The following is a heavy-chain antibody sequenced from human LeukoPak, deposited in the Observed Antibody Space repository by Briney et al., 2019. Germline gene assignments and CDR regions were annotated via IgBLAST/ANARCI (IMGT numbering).Heavy chain of an antibody. CDR3: ARLYGSGSYPFDH. V-gene: IGHV4-59*08. Sequence: SETLSLTCNVSGDSISSYYWSWIRQPPGKGLEWIGYIYYSGSTDYNPSLKSRVAMSIDTSKNQFSLKLSSVTAADTAVYYCARLYGSGSYPFDHWGQGTPVTVSS. J-gene: IGHJ4*02. CDR1: GDSISSYY. D-gene: IGHD3-10*01. CDR2: IYYSGST.